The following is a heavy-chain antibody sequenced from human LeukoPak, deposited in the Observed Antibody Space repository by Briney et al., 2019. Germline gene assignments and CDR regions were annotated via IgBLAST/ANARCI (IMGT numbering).Heavy chain of an antibody. D-gene: IGHD1-7*01. CDR1: GGSISSGSYY. Sequence: SQTLSLTCTVSGGSISSGSYYWSWIRQPAGKGLEWIGRIYTSGSTNYNPSLKSRVTISVDTSKNQFSLKLSSVTAADTAVYYCARGTRRHYYYYGMDVWSQGTTVTVSS. CDR2: IYTSGST. V-gene: IGHV4-61*02. J-gene: IGHJ6*02. CDR3: ARGTRRHYYYYGMDV.